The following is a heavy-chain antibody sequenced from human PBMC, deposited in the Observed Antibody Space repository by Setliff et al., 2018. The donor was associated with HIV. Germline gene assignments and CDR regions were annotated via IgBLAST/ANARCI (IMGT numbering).Heavy chain of an antibody. CDR2: IYYSGST. CDR1: AGSIGSSTYY. CDR3: AGMKIAVAGTGFDN. V-gene: IGHV4-39*02. D-gene: IGHD6-19*01. Sequence: PSETLSLTCTVSAGSIGSSTYYWAWIRQPPGKGLEWIGTIYYSGSTNYNPSLKSRVTISVDTSKNHFSLKLTSVTAADTAVYYCAGMKIAVAGTGFDNWGQGTLVTVSS. J-gene: IGHJ4*02.